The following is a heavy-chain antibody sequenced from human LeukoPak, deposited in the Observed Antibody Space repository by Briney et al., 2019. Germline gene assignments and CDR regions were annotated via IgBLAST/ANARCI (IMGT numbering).Heavy chain of an antibody. V-gene: IGHV1-18*01. CDR2: ISAYNGNT. D-gene: IGHD2-2*01. Sequence: ASVKVSCKASGYTFTSYGISWVRQAPGQGLEWMGWISAYNGNTNYAQKLQGRVTMTTDTSTSTAYMELRSLRSDDTAVYYCARDSPVDCSRTSCYPYYYYYGMDVWGQGTTVTVSS. CDR1: GYTFTSYG. CDR3: ARDSPVDCSRTSCYPYYYYYGMDV. J-gene: IGHJ6*02.